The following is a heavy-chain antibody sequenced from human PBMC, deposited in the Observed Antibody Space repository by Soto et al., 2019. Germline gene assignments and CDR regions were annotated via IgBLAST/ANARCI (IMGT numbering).Heavy chain of an antibody. CDR1: GFPFSSTD. J-gene: IGHJ5*02. CDR2: IDGSGGTT. D-gene: IGHD3-10*01. CDR3: AKISGWFNT. Sequence: GGSLRLSCAASGFPFSSTDMTWVRQAPGKGLEWVSTIDGSGGTTYYADSVKGRFTISRDNSINTVYLQMNSLRTDDTALYYCAKISGWFNTWGQGALVTVSS. V-gene: IGHV3-23*01.